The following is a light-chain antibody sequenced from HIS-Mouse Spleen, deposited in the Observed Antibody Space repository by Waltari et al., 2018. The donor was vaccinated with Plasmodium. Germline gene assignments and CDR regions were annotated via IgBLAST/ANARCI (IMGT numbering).Light chain of an antibody. Sequence: SYELTQPPSVSVSPGQTARITCSGDALPKKYATWYQQKSGQAPVLFLYEDSKRPSGIPERFSGSSSGTMATLTISGAQVEDEADYYCYSTDSSGNHRVFGGGTKLTVL. CDR3: YSTDSSGNHRV. CDR2: EDS. CDR1: ALPKKY. V-gene: IGLV3-10*01. J-gene: IGLJ3*02.